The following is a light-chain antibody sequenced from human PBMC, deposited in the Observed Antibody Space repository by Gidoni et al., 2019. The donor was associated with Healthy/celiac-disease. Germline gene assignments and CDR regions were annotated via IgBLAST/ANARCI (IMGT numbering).Light chain of an antibody. J-gene: IGLJ2*01. V-gene: IGLV2-8*01. Sequence: QSALTQPPSASGSPGQPLTIPCTGTSSDVGGYNYVSWYQQHPGKAPKLMIYQVSKRPSGVPDRFSGSKSGNTASLTVSGLQAEDEADYYCSSYAGSIDVVFGGGTKLTVL. CDR2: QVS. CDR3: SSYAGSIDVV. CDR1: SSDVGGYNY.